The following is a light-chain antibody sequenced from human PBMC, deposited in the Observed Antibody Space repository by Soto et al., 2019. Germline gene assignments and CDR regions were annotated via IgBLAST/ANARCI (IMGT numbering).Light chain of an antibody. CDR3: QSYDSTNPVV. Sequence: NIMLTQPHSVSESPGKTVTISCTRSSGSIASNYVQWYQQRPGSAPTTLIYEDDQRPSGVPDRFSGSIDSSSNSASLTISGLKTEDEADYYCQSYDSTNPVVFGGGTKLTVL. CDR2: EDD. V-gene: IGLV6-57*04. J-gene: IGLJ2*01. CDR1: SGSIASNY.